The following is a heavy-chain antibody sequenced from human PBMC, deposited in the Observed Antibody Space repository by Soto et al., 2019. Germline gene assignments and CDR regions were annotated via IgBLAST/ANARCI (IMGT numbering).Heavy chain of an antibody. Sequence: SETLSLTCTVSGVSISSSTYYWGWIRQPPGKGLEWIGNIYYSGNTYYNSSLKSRVTISVDTSKNQFSLKLSSVTAADTAVYYCVRQQGLTDFDFWGQGTLVTVSS. CDR2: IYYSGNT. CDR3: VRQQGLTDFDF. D-gene: IGHD3-22*01. J-gene: IGHJ4*02. CDR1: GVSISSSTYY. V-gene: IGHV4-39*01.